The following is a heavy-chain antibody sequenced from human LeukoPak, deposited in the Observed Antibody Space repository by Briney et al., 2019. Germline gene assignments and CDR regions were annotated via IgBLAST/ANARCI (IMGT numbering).Heavy chain of an antibody. CDR2: ISYDGSNK. Sequence: GGSLRLSCEASGITFSNSGMHWVRQAPGKGLEWVAVISYDGSNKYYADSVKGRFTISRDNSKNTLYLQMNSLRAEDTAVYYCARGTPSSSGWLYYGMDVWGQGTTVTVSS. D-gene: IGHD6-19*01. CDR1: GITFSNSG. V-gene: IGHV3-30*19. CDR3: ARGTPSSSGWLYYGMDV. J-gene: IGHJ6*02.